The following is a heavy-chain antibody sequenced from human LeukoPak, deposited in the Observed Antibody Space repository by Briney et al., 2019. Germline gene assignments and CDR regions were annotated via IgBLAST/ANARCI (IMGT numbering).Heavy chain of an antibody. Sequence: SVKVSCKASGGTFSSYAISWVRQAPGQGLEWMGGIIPIFGTANYAQKFQGRVTITADESTSTAYMELSSLRSEDTAVYYCARAIYDYVWGSYRPHYYMDVWGKGTTVTVSS. D-gene: IGHD3-16*02. V-gene: IGHV1-69*13. J-gene: IGHJ6*03. CDR1: GGTFSSYA. CDR2: IIPIFGTA. CDR3: ARAIYDYVWGSYRPHYYMDV.